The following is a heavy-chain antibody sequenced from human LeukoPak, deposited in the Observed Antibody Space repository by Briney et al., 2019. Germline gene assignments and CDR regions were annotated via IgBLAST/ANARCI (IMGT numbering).Heavy chain of an antibody. CDR3: ARVAILKYGHAFDI. CDR1: GFTFSSYS. Sequence: GGSLRLSCAASGFTFSSYSMNWVRQAPGKGLEWVSYISSSSSTIYYADSVKGRFTISRDNAKNSLYLQMNSLRAEDTAVYYCARVAILKYGHAFDIWGQGTMVTVSS. CDR2: ISSSSSTI. V-gene: IGHV3-48*04. J-gene: IGHJ3*02. D-gene: IGHD2-15*01.